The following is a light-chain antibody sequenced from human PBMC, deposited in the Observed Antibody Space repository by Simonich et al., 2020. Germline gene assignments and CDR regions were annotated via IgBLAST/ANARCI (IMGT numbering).Light chain of an antibody. CDR1: SSDVGGYNY. V-gene: IGLV2-14*01. CDR2: DVS. CDR3: SSYTSSSTRV. Sequence: QSALTQPASVSGSPGQSITISCTGTSSDVGGYNYVSWYQQHPGKAPKLMIYDVSKLPSVGSNRFSGSKSGNTASLTISGLQAEDEADYYGSSYTSSSTRVFGGGTKLTVL. J-gene: IGLJ3*02.